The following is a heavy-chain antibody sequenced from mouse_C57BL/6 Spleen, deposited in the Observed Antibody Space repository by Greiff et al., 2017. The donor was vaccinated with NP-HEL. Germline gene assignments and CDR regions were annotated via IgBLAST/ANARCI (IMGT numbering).Heavy chain of an antibody. CDR3: ARHFYYYGSSAY. CDR1: GFTFSSYT. J-gene: IGHJ3*01. D-gene: IGHD1-1*01. Sequence: EVKLQESGGGLVKPGGSLKLSCAASGFTFSSYTMSWVRQTPEKRLEWVATISGGGGNTYYPDSVKGRFTISRDNAKNTLYLQMSSLRSEDTALYYCARHFYYYGSSAYWGQGTLVTVSA. V-gene: IGHV5-9*01. CDR2: ISGGGGNT.